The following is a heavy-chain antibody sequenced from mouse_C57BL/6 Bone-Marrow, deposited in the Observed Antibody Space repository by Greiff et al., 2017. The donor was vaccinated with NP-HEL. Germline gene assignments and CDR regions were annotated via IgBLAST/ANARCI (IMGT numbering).Heavy chain of an antibody. CDR2: IYPSDSET. Sequence: QVQLQQPGAELVRPGSSVKLSCKASGYTFTSYWMDWVKQRPGQGLEWIGNIYPSDSETHYNQKFKDKATLTVDKSSSTAYMQLSSLTSEDSSVYYGARMGGSSYDMDYWGQGTSVTVSS. J-gene: IGHJ4*01. V-gene: IGHV1-61*01. CDR1: GYTFTSYW. CDR3: ARMGGSSYDMDY. D-gene: IGHD1-1*01.